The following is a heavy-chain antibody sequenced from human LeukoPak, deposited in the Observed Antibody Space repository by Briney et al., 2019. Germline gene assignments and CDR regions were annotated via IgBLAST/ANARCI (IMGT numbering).Heavy chain of an antibody. CDR3: ARDQDPSPQAFDI. CDR2: IIPIFGTA. J-gene: IGHJ3*02. Sequence: ASVKVSCKASGGTFSSYAISWVRQAPGQGLEWMGGIIPIFGTANYAQKFQGRVTITADESTSTAYMELSSLRSEDTAVYYCARDQDPSPQAFDIWGQGTMVTVSS. D-gene: IGHD2-15*01. CDR1: GGTFSSYA. V-gene: IGHV1-69*01.